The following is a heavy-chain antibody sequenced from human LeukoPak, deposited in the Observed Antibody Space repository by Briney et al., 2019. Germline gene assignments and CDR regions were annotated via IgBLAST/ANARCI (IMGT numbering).Heavy chain of an antibody. Sequence: GGSLRLSCAASGFDFSGAYMNWVRQAPGKGLEWVGLIKNKHEHQATDYAAPVRKRFIITRDDSSSTLFLQMNSLKTEDTAVYYCVTDANRILGARGTGYWGQGILVTVSS. CDR3: VTDANRILGARGTGY. CDR1: GFDFSGAY. J-gene: IGHJ4*02. CDR2: IKNKHEHQAT. D-gene: IGHD1-26*01. V-gene: IGHV3-15*07.